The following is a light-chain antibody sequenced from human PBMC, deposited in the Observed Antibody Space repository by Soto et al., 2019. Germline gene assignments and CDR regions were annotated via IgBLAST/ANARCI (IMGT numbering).Light chain of an antibody. V-gene: IGLV2-14*01. CDR3: SSYTSSSTQVV. J-gene: IGLJ2*01. CDR1: SSEVGGYNY. CDR2: EVS. Sequence: QSALTQPSSVSGSPGQWITISSTGTSSEVGGYNYVSWYQQHPGKAPKLMIYEVSDPHPGGSNRFSASTSGNTASLTISGLQAEAVADYCCSSYTSSSTQVVFGGGTQLTVL.